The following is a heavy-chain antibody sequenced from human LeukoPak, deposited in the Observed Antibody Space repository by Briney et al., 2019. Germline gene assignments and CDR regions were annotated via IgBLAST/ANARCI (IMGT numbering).Heavy chain of an antibody. Sequence: GGSLRLSCAASGFTFSTFAMHWVRLSPGTGLEWVSSITGSGPYMLYADSVKHRFTISRDNTKNLLYLEMNNLRAEYQAMYFCVRDVGAVRGEVYFDYWGEGSLVTVSS. CDR3: VRDVGAVRGEVYFDY. CDR1: GFTFSTFA. J-gene: IGHJ4*02. D-gene: IGHD3-10*01. V-gene: IGHV3-21*03. CDR2: ITGSGPYM.